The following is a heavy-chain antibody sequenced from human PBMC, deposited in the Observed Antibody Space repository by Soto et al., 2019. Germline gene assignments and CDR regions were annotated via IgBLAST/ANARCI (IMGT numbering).Heavy chain of an antibody. D-gene: IGHD3-10*01. V-gene: IGHV3-7*01. Sequence: EVQLVESGGGLVQPGGSLRLSSVASGFTLSSYWMSWVRQAPGKGLEWVGNIKQDGSEGYYVDSVKGRFTMSRDNAKNSLYLQMNNPRAEDTAVYYCPRIDIVSGGYKDYYSMDVWGKGTTVTVSS. CDR1: GFTLSSYW. CDR2: IKQDGSEG. CDR3: PRIDIVSGGYKDYYSMDV. J-gene: IGHJ6*03.